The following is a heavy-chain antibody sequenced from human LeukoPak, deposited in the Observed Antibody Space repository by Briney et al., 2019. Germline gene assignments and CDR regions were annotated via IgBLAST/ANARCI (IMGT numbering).Heavy chain of an antibody. CDR1: GYTFTGYY. Sequence: ASVTVSCTASGYTFTGYYMHWVRQAPGQGLEWMGWINPNSGGTNYAQKFQGRVTMTRDTSISTAYMELSRLRSDDTAVYYCARDRPGYSSGWYSDYWGQGTLVTVSS. D-gene: IGHD6-19*01. CDR2: INPNSGGT. V-gene: IGHV1-2*02. J-gene: IGHJ4*02. CDR3: ARDRPGYSSGWYSDY.